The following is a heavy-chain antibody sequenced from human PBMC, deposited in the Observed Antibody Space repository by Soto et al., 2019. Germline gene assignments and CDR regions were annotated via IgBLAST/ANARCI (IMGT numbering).Heavy chain of an antibody. CDR1: GGTFSSYA. Sequence: QVQLVQSGAEVKKPGSSVKVSCKASGGTFSSYAISWVRQAPGQGLEWMGGIIPIFGTANYAQKFQGRVTITADESTSTAYMELSSLRSEDTAVYYCARGSWAAAGNERRKHYYYGMDVWGQGTTVTVSS. V-gene: IGHV1-69*01. CDR2: IIPIFGTA. D-gene: IGHD6-13*01. CDR3: ARGSWAAAGNERRKHYYYGMDV. J-gene: IGHJ6*02.